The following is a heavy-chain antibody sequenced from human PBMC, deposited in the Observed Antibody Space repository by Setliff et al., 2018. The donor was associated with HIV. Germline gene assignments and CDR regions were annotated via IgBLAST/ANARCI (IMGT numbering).Heavy chain of an antibody. Sequence: PGGSLRLSCEASGFPFSAYAFSWVRQAPGKGLEWASTSGNGGIIVYTDSVKGRFTMSRDNSKNTLFLVLTSLRPEDTAVYYCAKQVSGYFDYWGQGALVTVSS. J-gene: IGHJ4*02. CDR1: GFPFSAYA. D-gene: IGHD3-10*01. CDR2: SGNGGII. CDR3: AKQVSGYFDY. V-gene: IGHV3-23*01.